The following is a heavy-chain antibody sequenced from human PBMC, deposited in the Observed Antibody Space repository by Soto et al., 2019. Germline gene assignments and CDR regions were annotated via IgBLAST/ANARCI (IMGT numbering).Heavy chain of an antibody. V-gene: IGHV4-59*08. CDR2: IYYSGNT. J-gene: IGHJ4*02. CDR1: GGSISSYY. D-gene: IGHD3-22*01. CDR3: VRWYYHDSSGYWYFDY. Sequence: SETLSLTCTVSGGSISSYYWSWIRQPPGKGLEWIGYIYYSGNTNYNPSLKSRVTISVDTSNNQFSLRLSSVTAADTAVYYCVRWYYHDSSGYWYFDYWGQGTLVTVSS.